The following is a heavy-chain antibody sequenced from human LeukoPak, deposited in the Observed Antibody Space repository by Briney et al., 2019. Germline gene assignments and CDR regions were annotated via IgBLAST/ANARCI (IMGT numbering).Heavy chain of an antibody. D-gene: IGHD6-13*01. CDR2: INHSGST. J-gene: IGHJ4*02. V-gene: IGHV4-34*01. CDR3: ARVSPRIAAAGTPSFTDY. CDR1: GGSFSGYY. Sequence: SETLSLTCAVYGGSFSGYYWSSIRQPPGKGLEWIGEINHSGSTNYNPSLKSRVTISVDTSKNQFSLKLSSVTAADTAVYYCARVSPRIAAAGTPSFTDYWGQGTLITVSS.